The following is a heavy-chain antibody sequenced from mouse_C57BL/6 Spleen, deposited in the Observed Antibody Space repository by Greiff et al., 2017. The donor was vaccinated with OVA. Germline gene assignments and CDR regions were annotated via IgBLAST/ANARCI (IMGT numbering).Heavy chain of an antibody. CDR2: IYPGDGDT. J-gene: IGHJ4*01. CDR3: ARSRDSSGYDYAMDY. CDR1: GYAFSSSW. D-gene: IGHD3-2*02. Sequence: VQLQQSGPELVKPGASVKISCKASGYAFSSSWMNWVKQRPGKGLEWIGRIYPGDGDTNYNGKFKGKATLTADKSSSTAYMQLSSLTSEDSAVYFCARSRDSSGYDYAMDYWGQGTSVTVSS. V-gene: IGHV1-82*01.